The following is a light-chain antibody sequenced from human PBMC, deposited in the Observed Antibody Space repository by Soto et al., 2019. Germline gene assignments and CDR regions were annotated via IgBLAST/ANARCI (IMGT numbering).Light chain of an antibody. CDR2: WAS. CDR1: QSILYSSNDKNY. CDR3: QHYYSPPLT. V-gene: IGKV4-1*01. J-gene: IGKJ4*01. Sequence: DIVMTQSPDSLAVSLGERATINCKSSQSILYSSNDKNYLAWYQQKPGQPPKLLIYWASTRESGVPDRFSGSGSETDFTLTITSLQAEDVAVYYCQHYYSPPLTFGGGTKLEIK.